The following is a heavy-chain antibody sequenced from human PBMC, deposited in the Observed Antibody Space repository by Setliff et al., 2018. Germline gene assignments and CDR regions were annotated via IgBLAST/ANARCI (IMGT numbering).Heavy chain of an antibody. CDR3: ARDTYIAQAFDI. D-gene: IGHD2-15*01. J-gene: IGHJ3*02. CDR2: IYRGGNT. CDR1: GFTVSSNY. V-gene: IGHV3-66*02. Sequence: QSGGSLRLSCAASGFTVSSNYMSWVRQAPGKGLEWVSIIYRGGNTYYADSVKGRFTISRDNSKNTLYLQMNSLRAEDTAVYYCARDTYIAQAFDIWGQGTMVTVSS.